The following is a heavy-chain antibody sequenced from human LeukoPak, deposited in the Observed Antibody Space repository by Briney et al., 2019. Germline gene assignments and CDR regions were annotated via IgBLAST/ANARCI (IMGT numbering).Heavy chain of an antibody. CDR1: GFTFSSYA. D-gene: IGHD2-8*01. J-gene: IGHJ6*02. CDR3: ARGEVYSADYYYYYGMDV. CDR2: ISNDGRHK. V-gene: IGHV3-30*04. Sequence: GRSLSLSCAASGFTFSSYAMHWVRQAPGKGLEWVAVISNDGRHKYFADSVKGRFTISRDNSKNTLYLQMNSLRAEDTAVYYCARGEVYSADYYYYYGMDVWGQGTTVTVSS.